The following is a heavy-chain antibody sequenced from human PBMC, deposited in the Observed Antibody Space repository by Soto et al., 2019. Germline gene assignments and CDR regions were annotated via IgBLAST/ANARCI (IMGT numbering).Heavy chain of an antibody. Sequence: QVHLVQSGAEVKKPGASVKVSCTASGYDFNIYDIHWVRQSTGQGLEWMGWMTPKRETPGYAPKFHGRFTLTIYNSSSAVYLALSNRGYEATPGYFSAPDGLGFWSGETYNYSMDAWGQGITVTVSS. J-gene: IGHJ6*03. CDR2: MTPKRETP. CDR3: APDGLGFWSGETYNYSMDA. CDR1: GYDFNIYD. V-gene: IGHV1-8*01. D-gene: IGHD3-3*01.